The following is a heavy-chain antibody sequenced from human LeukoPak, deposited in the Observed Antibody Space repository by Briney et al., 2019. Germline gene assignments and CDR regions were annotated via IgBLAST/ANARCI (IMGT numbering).Heavy chain of an antibody. CDR2: ISWNSGSI. V-gene: IGHV3-9*01. J-gene: IGHJ3*02. CDR3: AKALPYRNPDAFDI. Sequence: PGRSLRLSCAASGFTFDDYAMHWVRHAPGKGLEWVSGISWNSGSIGYADSVKGRFTISRDNSKNTLYLQMNSLRAEDTAVYYCAKALPYRNPDAFDIWGQGTMVTVSS. CDR1: GFTFDDYA. D-gene: IGHD3-16*01.